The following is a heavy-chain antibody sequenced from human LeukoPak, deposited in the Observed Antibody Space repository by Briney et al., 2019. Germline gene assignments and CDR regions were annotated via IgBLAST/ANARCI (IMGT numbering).Heavy chain of an antibody. CDR3: AKYLDNTTDGYYFDY. J-gene: IGHJ4*02. CDR2: IGAGGTFT. D-gene: IGHD1-1*01. V-gene: IGHV3-23*01. Sequence: PGGSLRLSCTASGFIFCSYAMHWVRQAPGKGLEWVSGIGAGGTFTYYADSVKGRFTISRDNSRNTLYLQMNSLRADDTAVYYWAKYLDNTTDGYYFDYWGQGTLVTVSS. CDR1: GFIFCSYA.